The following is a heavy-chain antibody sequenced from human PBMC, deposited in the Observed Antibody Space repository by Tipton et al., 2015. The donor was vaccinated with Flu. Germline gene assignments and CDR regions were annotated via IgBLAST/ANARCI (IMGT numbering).Heavy chain of an antibody. J-gene: IGHJ4*02. CDR2: IHHTGNT. CDR3: ARSTYYYGSGSSDY. D-gene: IGHD3-10*01. V-gene: IGHV4-38-2*01. Sequence: LRLSCSASGDSIGSDYYWAWIRQPPGMGLEWIGNIHHTGNTYHNPSLKSRVIISVDRAKNQFSQRLSSVTAADTAMYYCARSTYYYGSGSSDYWGQGTLVTVSS. CDR1: GDSIGSDYY.